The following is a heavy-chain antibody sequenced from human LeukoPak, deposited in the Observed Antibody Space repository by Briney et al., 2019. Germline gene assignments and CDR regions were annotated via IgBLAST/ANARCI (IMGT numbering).Heavy chain of an antibody. CDR2: ISYDGSNK. CDR1: GFTFSSYG. J-gene: IGHJ2*01. CDR3: AKDPKKNYYDSSGYYFFDWYFDL. V-gene: IGHV3-30*18. D-gene: IGHD3-22*01. Sequence: GGSLRLSCAASGFTFSSYGMHWVRQAPGKGLEWVAVISYDGSNKYYADSVKGRFTISRDNSKNTLYLQMNSLRAEDTAVYYCAKDPKKNYYDSSGYYFFDWYFDLWGRGTLVTVSS.